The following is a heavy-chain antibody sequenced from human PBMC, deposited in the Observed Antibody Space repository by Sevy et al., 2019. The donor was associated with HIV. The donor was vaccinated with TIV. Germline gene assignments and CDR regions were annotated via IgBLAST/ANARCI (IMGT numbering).Heavy chain of an antibody. V-gene: IGHV3-30*18. CDR3: AKDSGGAMGSFDY. D-gene: IGHD5-18*01. CDR2: ISYDGSNK. J-gene: IGHJ4*02. Sequence: GGCLRLSCAASGFTFSSYGMHWVRQAPGKGLEWVAVISYDGSNKYYADSVKGRFTISRDNSKNTLYLQMNSLRAEDTAVYYCAKDSGGAMGSFDYWGQGTLVTVSS. CDR1: GFTFSSYG.